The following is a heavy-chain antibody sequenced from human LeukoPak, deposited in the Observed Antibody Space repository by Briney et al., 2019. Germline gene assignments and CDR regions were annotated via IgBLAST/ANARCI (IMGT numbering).Heavy chain of an antibody. CDR2: ISGSGGST. D-gene: IGHD3-16*02. CDR3: AKDYDYIWGSYRQFDY. V-gene: IGHV3-23*01. J-gene: IGHJ4*02. CDR1: GFTFSSYA. Sequence: GGSLRLSCAASGFTFSSYAMSWVRQAPGKGLEWVSAISGSGGSTYYADSVKGRFTISRDNSKNTLYLQMNSLRAEDTAVYYCAKDYDYIWGSYRQFDYWGQGTLVTVS.